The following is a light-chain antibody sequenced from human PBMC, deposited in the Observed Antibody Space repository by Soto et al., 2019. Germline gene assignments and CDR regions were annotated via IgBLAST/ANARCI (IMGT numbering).Light chain of an antibody. CDR2: DAS. J-gene: IGKJ4*01. V-gene: IGKV1-33*01. CDR1: QDITNS. CDR3: QQCEGVPT. Sequence: DIQMTQSPSSLSASVGDRVTITCQASQDITNSLNWYQHKPGKAPKLLISDASTLETGVPSRFSGTGFGTDFTFTISSLQPEDIATYYCQQCEGVPTFXGGTKVDIK.